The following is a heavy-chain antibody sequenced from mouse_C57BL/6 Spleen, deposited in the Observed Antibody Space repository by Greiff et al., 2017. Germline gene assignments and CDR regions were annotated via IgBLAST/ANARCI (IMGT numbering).Heavy chain of an antibody. CDR3: ARHGRNYFDY. J-gene: IGHJ2*01. V-gene: IGHV5-9*01. Sequence: EVQGVESGGGLVKPGGSLKLSCAASGFTFSSYTMSWVRQTPEKRLEWVATISGGGGNTYYPDSVKGRFPISRDNAKNTLYLQMSSLRSEDTAWFYCARHGRNYFDYWGQGTTLTVSS. CDR1: GFTFSSYT. CDR2: ISGGGGNT.